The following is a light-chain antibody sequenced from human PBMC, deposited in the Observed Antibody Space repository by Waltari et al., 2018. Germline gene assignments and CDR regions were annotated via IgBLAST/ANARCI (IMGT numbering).Light chain of an antibody. CDR1: SSNIGGNY. Sequence: QSVLTQPPSAPGPPGRRVTISCSGSSSNIGGNYVSWYKKLPGTAPKRLIYRINQRPSGVPDRFSRSKSDTAASLAISGLRSEDEADYYCAAWDDSLSGVVFGGGTKLTVL. CDR2: RIN. CDR3: AAWDDSLSGVV. J-gene: IGLJ2*01. V-gene: IGLV1-47*01.